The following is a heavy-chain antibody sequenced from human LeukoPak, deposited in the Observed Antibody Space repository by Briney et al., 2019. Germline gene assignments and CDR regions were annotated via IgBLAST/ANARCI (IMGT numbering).Heavy chain of an antibody. CDR1: GFTFSDYW. J-gene: IGHJ4*02. V-gene: IGHV3-7*04. D-gene: IGHD3-16*02. CDR2: INQDGGEK. CDR3: ARETRHNVWGSYRYYIDY. Sequence: GGSLRLSCAASGFTFSDYWMSWIRQAPGKGLEWVANINQDGGEKYYLDSVKGRITISRDNAKNSLYLQMNSLRAEDTAVYYCARETRHNVWGSYRYYIDYWGQGTLVTASS.